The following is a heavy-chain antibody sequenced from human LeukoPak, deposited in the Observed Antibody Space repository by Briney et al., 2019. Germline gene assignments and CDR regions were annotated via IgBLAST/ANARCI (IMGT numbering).Heavy chain of an antibody. J-gene: IGHJ4*02. D-gene: IGHD6-13*01. CDR2: INPSGGST. Sequence: GASVKVSCKASGYTFTSYYMHWVRQAPGQGLEWMGIINPSGGSTSYAQKFQGRVTMTRDTSTSTVYMELSSLRSEDTAVYYCARDPGIAAAGSIFDYWGQGTLVTVSS. CDR3: ARDPGIAAAGSIFDY. V-gene: IGHV1-46*01. CDR1: GYTFTSYY.